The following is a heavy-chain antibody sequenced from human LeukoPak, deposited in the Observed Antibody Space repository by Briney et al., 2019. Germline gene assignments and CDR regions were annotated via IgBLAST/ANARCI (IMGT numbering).Heavy chain of an antibody. CDR3: ARGDFRWEMATTIAFDI. CDR2: ISAYNGNT. J-gene: IGHJ3*02. CDR1: GYTFTSYN. Sequence: ASVKVSCKASGYTFTSYNINWVRQAPGQGLEWMGWISAYNGNTNYAQKLQGRVTMTTDTSTSTAYMELGSLRSDDTAVYYCARGDFRWEMATTIAFDIWGQGTMVTVSS. V-gene: IGHV1-18*01. D-gene: IGHD5-24*01.